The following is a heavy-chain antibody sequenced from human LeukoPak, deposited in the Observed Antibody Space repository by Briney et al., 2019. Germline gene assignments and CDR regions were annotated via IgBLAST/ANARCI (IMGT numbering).Heavy chain of an antibody. J-gene: IGHJ4*02. CDR2: IYSGGST. Sequence: PGGSLRLSCAASGFSVSSDYMTWVRQAPGKGLEWVSVIYSGGSTYYADSVKGRFTISRDNSKNPLYLQMNNVRDEDTAVYFCAKYHTALNYWGQGTLVTASS. D-gene: IGHD5-18*01. CDR1: GFSVSSDY. V-gene: IGHV3-53*01. CDR3: AKYHTALNY.